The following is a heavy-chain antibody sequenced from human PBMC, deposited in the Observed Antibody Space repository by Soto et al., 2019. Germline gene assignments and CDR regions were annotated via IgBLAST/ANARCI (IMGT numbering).Heavy chain of an antibody. CDR1: GFTFSSYG. CDR2: ISYDGSNK. Sequence: QVQLVESGGGVVQPGRSLRLSCAASGFTFSSYGMHWVRQAPGKGLEWVAVISYDGSNKYYADSVKGRFTIYRDNSKNPLYLQVNSLIDEDTAVYYCANETYSGPLDYWGQGTLVSFAS. D-gene: IGHD2-15*01. CDR3: ANETYSGPLDY. V-gene: IGHV3-30*18. J-gene: IGHJ4*02.